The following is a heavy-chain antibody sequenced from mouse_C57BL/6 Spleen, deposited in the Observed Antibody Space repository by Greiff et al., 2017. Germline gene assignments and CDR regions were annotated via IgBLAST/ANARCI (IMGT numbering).Heavy chain of an antibody. Sequence: QVQLQQSGPELVKPGASVKISCKASGYAFSSSWMNWVKQRPGKGLEWIGRIYPGDGDTNYNGKFKGKATLTADKSSSTAYMQLSSLTSEDSAVYFCARWTTAHDYWGQGTTLTVSS. CDR2: IYPGDGDT. J-gene: IGHJ2*01. CDR1: GYAFSSSW. V-gene: IGHV1-82*01. D-gene: IGHD1-2*01. CDR3: ARWTTAHDY.